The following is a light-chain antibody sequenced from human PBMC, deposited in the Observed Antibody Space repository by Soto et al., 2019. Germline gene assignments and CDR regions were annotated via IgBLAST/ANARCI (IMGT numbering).Light chain of an antibody. Sequence: DLQMTQSPSSLSASLGDTVTITCRASQDISTFLAWFQQKPGKAPQSLIYGVSNLQGGVPSKFSGSGSGTHFTLTISSLQPEDFETYYCKQYNGYPYTFGQGTKLEIK. V-gene: IGKV1-16*02. CDR2: GVS. J-gene: IGKJ2*01. CDR3: KQYNGYPYT. CDR1: QDISTF.